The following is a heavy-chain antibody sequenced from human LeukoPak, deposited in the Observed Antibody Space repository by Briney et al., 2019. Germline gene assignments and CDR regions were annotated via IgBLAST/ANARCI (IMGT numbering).Heavy chain of an antibody. Sequence: GGSLRLSCAASGFTFTAYTMKWVRQAPGKGLEWVSSISSSSTYIYYADSVKGRFTISRDDAKNSLYLQMNSLRGDDTAFYYCARGESRQVDWGQGTLVTVSS. CDR3: ARGESRQVD. V-gene: IGHV3-21*01. D-gene: IGHD6-6*01. CDR2: ISSSSTYI. CDR1: GFTFTAYT. J-gene: IGHJ4*02.